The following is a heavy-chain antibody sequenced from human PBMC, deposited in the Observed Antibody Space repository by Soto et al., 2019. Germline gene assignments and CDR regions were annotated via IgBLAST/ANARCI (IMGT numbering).Heavy chain of an antibody. V-gene: IGHV3-21*01. Sequence: GGSLRLSCAASGFTFSSYSMNWVRQAPGKGPEWVSSISSSSSYIYYADSVKGRFTISRDNAKNSLYLQMNSLRAEDTAVYYCARFAGRGRPFDYWGQGTLVTVSS. CDR3: ARFAGRGRPFDY. J-gene: IGHJ4*02. CDR2: ISSSSSYI. CDR1: GFTFSSYS. D-gene: IGHD1-26*01.